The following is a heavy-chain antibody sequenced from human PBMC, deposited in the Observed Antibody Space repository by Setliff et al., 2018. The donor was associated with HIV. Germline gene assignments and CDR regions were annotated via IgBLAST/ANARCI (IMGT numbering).Heavy chain of an antibody. CDR2: IDANSGNP. J-gene: IGHJ4*02. D-gene: IGHD3-16*01. V-gene: IGHV7-4-1*02. CDR1: GYIFTDDA. CDR3: AREVLLGDMSFPNN. Sequence: GASVKVSCKTSGYIFTDDAMNWVRQAPGQGLEWMGWIDANSGNPTYAGDFTGRFVLTVDSSVSTAYLQINDLEIEDTAIYFCAREVLLGDMSFPNNWGQGTLVTVSS.